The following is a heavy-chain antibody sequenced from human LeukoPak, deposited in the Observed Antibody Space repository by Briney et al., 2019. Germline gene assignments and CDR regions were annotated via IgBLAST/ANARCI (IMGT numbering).Heavy chain of an antibody. CDR3: ARVSISLFGVVTAHFDS. CDR2: INLSGST. CDR1: GGSFSGSY. V-gene: IGHV4-34*01. J-gene: IGHJ4*02. Sequence: PSETLSLTCGVSGGSFSGSYWGWIRQPPGKGLEWIGEINLSGSTNYNSSLTSRVTISLDTSKNQFSLNLRSVTTADTAVYYCARVSISLFGVVTAHFDSWGQGALVAVSS. D-gene: IGHD3-3*01.